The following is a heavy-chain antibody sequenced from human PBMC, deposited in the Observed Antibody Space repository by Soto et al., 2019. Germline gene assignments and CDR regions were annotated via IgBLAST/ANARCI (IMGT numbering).Heavy chain of an antibody. D-gene: IGHD2-21*02. CDR2: ISSSSSYT. Sequence: QVQLVESGGGLVKPGGSLRLSCAASGFTFSDYYMSWIRQAPGKGLEWVSYISSSSSYTNYADSVKGRFTISRDNAKNSLYLQMNSLRAEDTAVYYCARALPIAYCGGDCYPDAFDIWGQGTMVTVSS. CDR1: GFTFSDYY. J-gene: IGHJ3*02. V-gene: IGHV3-11*06. CDR3: ARALPIAYCGGDCYPDAFDI.